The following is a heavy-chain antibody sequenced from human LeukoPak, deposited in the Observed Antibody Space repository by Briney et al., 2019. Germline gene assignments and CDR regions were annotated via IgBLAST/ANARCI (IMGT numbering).Heavy chain of an antibody. J-gene: IGHJ5*02. CDR2: ISNGKT. CDR1: GFPFSNHA. Sequence: GGSLRLSCAASGFPFSNHAMSWVRQPPGKGREWVAAISNGKTCYANSVGGRFSISRDDSKNMVYLEMYNLREEDTALYYCVREAGYCAGVCLKSNWFDPWGQGTLVTVSS. CDR3: VREAGYCAGVCLKSNWFDP. D-gene: IGHD2-21*02. V-gene: IGHV3-53*01.